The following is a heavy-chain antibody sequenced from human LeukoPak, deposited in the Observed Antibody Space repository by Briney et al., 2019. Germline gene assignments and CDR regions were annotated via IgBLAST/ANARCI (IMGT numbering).Heavy chain of an antibody. J-gene: IGHJ5*02. V-gene: IGHV3-7*01. Sequence: GGSLRLSCVASGFTFSDYTMHWVRQAPGKGLEWVANIKQDGSEKYYVDSVKGRFTISRDNAKHSLYLQMNSLRAEDTAVYYCARLPILYYDILTGYSGWFDPWGQGTLVTVSS. CDR3: ARLPILYYDILTGYSGWFDP. CDR2: IKQDGSEK. CDR1: GFTFSDYT. D-gene: IGHD3-9*01.